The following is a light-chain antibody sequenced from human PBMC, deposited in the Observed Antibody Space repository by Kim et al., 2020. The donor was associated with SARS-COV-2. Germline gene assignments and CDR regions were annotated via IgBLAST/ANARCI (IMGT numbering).Light chain of an antibody. CDR2: DFN. CDR3: CSYAGSFPYV. Sequence: QSALTQPRSVSGSPGQSVTISCTGTSSDVGAYNYVSWYQQHPGKAPKLIIYDFNERPSGVLDRVSGSKSDNTASLTISGLQAEDEADYYCCSYAGSFPYVFGTGTKVTVL. V-gene: IGLV2-11*01. CDR1: SSDVGAYNY. J-gene: IGLJ1*01.